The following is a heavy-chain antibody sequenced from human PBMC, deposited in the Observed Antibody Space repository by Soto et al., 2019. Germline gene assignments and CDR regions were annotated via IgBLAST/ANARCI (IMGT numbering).Heavy chain of an antibody. J-gene: IGHJ5*02. Sequence: QVQLVQSGAEVKKPGASVKVSCKASGYTFTSYDINWVRQATGKGLEWMGWMNPNSDNTGYAQKFQGRVTMTRNTSISTAYMEMSSLRSEDTAVDYCARSGITGTTDWFDPWGQGTLATVSS. CDR3: ARSGITGTTDWFDP. V-gene: IGHV1-8*01. CDR2: MNPNSDNT. D-gene: IGHD1-20*01. CDR1: GYTFTSYD.